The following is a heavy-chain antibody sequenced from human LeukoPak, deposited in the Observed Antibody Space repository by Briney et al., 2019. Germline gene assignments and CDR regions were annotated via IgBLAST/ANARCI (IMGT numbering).Heavy chain of an antibody. CDR2: IIPIFGTA. CDR3: ASLLTYYYDSGDLGN. CDR1: GGTFSSYA. V-gene: IGHV1-69*13. D-gene: IGHD3-22*01. J-gene: IGHJ4*02. Sequence: GASVKVSCKASGGTFSSYAISWVRQAPGQGLEWMGGIIPIFGTANYAQKFQGRVTITADESTSTAYMELSSLRSEDTAVYYCASLLTYYYDSGDLGNWGQGTLVTVSS.